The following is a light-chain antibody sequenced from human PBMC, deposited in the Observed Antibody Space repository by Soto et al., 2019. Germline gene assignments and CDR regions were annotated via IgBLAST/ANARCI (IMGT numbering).Light chain of an antibody. CDR2: RAS. V-gene: IGKV1-5*03. Sequence: DIQVTQSPSTLSASVGDRVTITCRASQSVYSCLAWYQQKPGKAPKLLIYRASSLKSGVPSRFSGSESGTELTLSISSLQPDDYATYYCQQCNAYPWTFGQGTKVEIK. J-gene: IGKJ1*01. CDR1: QSVYSC. CDR3: QQCNAYPWT.